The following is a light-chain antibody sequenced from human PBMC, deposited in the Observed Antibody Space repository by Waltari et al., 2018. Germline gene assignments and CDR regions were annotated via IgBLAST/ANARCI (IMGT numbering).Light chain of an antibody. V-gene: IGKV4-1*01. J-gene: IGKJ1*01. CDR1: QSVLDSANNKNY. CDR3: HQYYTTPPP. CDR2: WAA. Sequence: DIVMTQSPDSLAVSLGERATINCKSSQSVLDSANNKNYLSWYQKKPGQPTKLIIYWAAPRESAVPDRFSGRGSGTAFTLSISSLQAEDVAVYYCHQYYTTPPPFGLGTKVEIK.